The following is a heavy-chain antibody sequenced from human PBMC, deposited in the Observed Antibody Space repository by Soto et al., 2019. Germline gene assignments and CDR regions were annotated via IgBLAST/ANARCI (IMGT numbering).Heavy chain of an antibody. CDR1: GYSFFTHG. CDR2: ISPKNGNT. Sequence: QIQLVQSGAEMKKPGASVKVSCKASGYSFFTHGITWVRQTPGHGLEWLGWISPKNGNTRYSQILQGRVSMTTVTSPSTVYMEVTNLRSVDSSVYYCGRVSSSIVVIPDFGMDVWGQGTTVNVSS. CDR3: GRVSSSIVVIPDFGMDV. V-gene: IGHV1-18*04. J-gene: IGHJ6*02. D-gene: IGHD2-21*01.